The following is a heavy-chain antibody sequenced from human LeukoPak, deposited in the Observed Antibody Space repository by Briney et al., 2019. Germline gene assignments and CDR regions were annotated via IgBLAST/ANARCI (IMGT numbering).Heavy chain of an antibody. J-gene: IGHJ6*04. CDR1: GGSISSSSYY. Sequence: SETLSLTCTVSGGSISSSSYYWGWIRQPPGKGLEWIGSIYYSGSTNYNPSLKSRVTISVDTSKNQFSLKLSSVTAADTAVYYCARARWRSLDVWGKGTTVTVSS. CDR2: IYYSGST. V-gene: IGHV4-39*07. CDR3: ARARWRSLDV.